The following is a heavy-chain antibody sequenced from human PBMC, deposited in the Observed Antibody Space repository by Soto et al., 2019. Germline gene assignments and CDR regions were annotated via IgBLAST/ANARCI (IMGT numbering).Heavy chain of an antibody. CDR3: TRRYGGSLDY. CDR2: IYYSGST. Sequence: QVQLQESGPGLVKPSETLSLTCTVSGGSISSYYWSWIRQPPGKGLEWIGYIYYSGSTNYNPSLTSQVTISVDTTNNQFSLKLSTVTAADMAEYYRTRRYGGSLDYWRQGTLVTVSS. D-gene: IGHD2-15*01. V-gene: IGHV4-59*08. J-gene: IGHJ4*02. CDR1: GGSISSYY.